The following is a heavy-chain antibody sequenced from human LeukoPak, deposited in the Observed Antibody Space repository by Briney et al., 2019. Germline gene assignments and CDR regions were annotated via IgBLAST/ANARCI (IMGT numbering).Heavy chain of an antibody. CDR2: VSLSGPT. D-gene: IGHD2-8*01. J-gene: IGHJ4*02. Sequence: PSEPLSLTCGVSGGSITSTNWWSWVRQPPGQGLEWIGEVSLSGPTNYNPSLSSRLIMALDTSKNHLPLNLTSATAADTAVYYCSRENGAFSPFGYWGQGTLVTVPS. V-gene: IGHV4-4*02. CDR1: GGSITSTNW. CDR3: SRENGAFSPFGY.